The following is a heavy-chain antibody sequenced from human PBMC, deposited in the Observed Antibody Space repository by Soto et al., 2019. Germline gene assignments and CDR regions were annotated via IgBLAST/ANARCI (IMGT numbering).Heavy chain of an antibody. CDR2: IFWDDDK. J-gene: IGHJ6*02. D-gene: IGHD6-25*01. V-gene: IGHV2-5*02. CDR1: GFSLSTSGVG. Sequence: QITLKESGPTLVKPTQTLTLTCTFSGFSLSTSGVGVGWIRQPPGKALEWLAVIFWDDDKHYSPSLKSRLSITKDASKHQVVLTMTNMDPVDTATYYCVHRRGSSSGPYYYGLDVGGQGTTVTVSS. CDR3: VHRRGSSSGPYYYGLDV.